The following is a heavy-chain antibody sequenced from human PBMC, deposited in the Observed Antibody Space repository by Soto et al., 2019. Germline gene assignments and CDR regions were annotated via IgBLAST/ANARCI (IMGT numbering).Heavy chain of an antibody. Sequence: QVQLVQSGAEVKKPGSSVKVSCKASGGTFSSYAISWVRQAPGQGLEWMGGIIPIFGTANYAQKFQGRVTITADESTSTAYMELSSLRSEDTAVYYCARALTYCYDSSGKAWFDPWGQGTLVTVSS. CDR1: GGTFSSYA. CDR2: IIPIFGTA. J-gene: IGHJ5*02. V-gene: IGHV1-69*12. CDR3: ARALTYCYDSSGKAWFDP. D-gene: IGHD3-22*01.